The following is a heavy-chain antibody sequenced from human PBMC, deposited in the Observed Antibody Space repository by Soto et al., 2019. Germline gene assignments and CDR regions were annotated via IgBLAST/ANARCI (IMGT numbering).Heavy chain of an antibody. CDR1: GFTFSSFT. CDR3: ARGYGAFDY. D-gene: IGHD5-12*01. J-gene: IGHJ4*02. CDR2: ISSASNYI. V-gene: IGHV3-21*01. Sequence: EVQLVESGGGLVKPGGSLRLSCAAPGFTFSSFTMNWVRQAPGKGLEWVSSISSASNYIYYADSVKGRFTISRDNAKNSLYLQMNSRRAEDTAVYYCARGYGAFDYWGQVALATVS.